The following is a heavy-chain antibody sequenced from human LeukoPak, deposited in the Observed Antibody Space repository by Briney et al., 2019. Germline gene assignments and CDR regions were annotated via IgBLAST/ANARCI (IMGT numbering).Heavy chain of an antibody. J-gene: IGHJ5*01. Sequence: VASVKVSCKASGYTFTSYDINWVRQATGQGLEWMGRINPNSGGTNYAQKFQGRVTMTRDTSISTAYMGLSRLRSDDTAVYYCAGLNSRVSSSWGQGTLVTVSS. CDR3: AGLNSRVSSS. CDR2: INPNSGGT. CDR1: GYTFTSYD. D-gene: IGHD2/OR15-2a*01. V-gene: IGHV1-2*06.